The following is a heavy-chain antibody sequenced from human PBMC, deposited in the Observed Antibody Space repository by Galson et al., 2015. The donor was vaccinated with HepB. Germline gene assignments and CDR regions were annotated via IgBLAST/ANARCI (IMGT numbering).Heavy chain of an antibody. Sequence: SVKVSCKASGYTFTSYGISWVRQAPGQGLEWMGWISAYNGNTNYAQKLQGRVTMTTDTSTSTAYMELRSLRSDDTAVYYCARGVDILTGYPIPHFDYWGQGTLVTVSS. V-gene: IGHV1-18*01. CDR1: GYTFTSYG. D-gene: IGHD3-9*01. J-gene: IGHJ4*02. CDR2: ISAYNGNT. CDR3: ARGVDILTGYPIPHFDY.